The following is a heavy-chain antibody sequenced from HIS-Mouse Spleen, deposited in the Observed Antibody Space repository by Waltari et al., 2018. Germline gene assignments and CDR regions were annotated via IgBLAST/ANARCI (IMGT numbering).Heavy chain of an antibody. J-gene: IGHJ4*02. Sequence: EVQLVESGGGLVKPGGSLSLSCAASGSTFSSDSMNWVRQAPGKGLEWVSSISSSSSYIYYADSVKGRFTISRDNAKNSLYLQMNSLRAEDTAVYYCASLYYDILTGYYRDYWGQGTLVTVSS. CDR1: GSTFSSDS. D-gene: IGHD3-9*01. V-gene: IGHV3-21*01. CDR3: ASLYYDILTGYYRDY. CDR2: ISSSSSYI.